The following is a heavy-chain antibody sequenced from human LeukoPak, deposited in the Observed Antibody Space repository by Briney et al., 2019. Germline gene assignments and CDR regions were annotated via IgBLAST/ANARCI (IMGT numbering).Heavy chain of an antibody. CDR3: ARGPDYYDSSGYYQYYFDY. D-gene: IGHD3-22*01. CDR1: GGSISSGDYY. CDR2: IHYSGST. Sequence: SQTLSLTCTVSGGSISSGDYYWSWIRQPPGKGLEWIGYIHYSGSTYYNPSLKSRVTISVDTSKNQFSLKLSSVTAADTAVYYCARGPDYYDSSGYYQYYFDYWGQGTLSPSPQ. V-gene: IGHV4-30-4*01. J-gene: IGHJ4*02.